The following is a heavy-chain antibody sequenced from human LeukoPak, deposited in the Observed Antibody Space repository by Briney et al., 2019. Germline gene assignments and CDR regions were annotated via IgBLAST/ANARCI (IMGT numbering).Heavy chain of an antibody. V-gene: IGHV4-59*08. D-gene: IGHD3-22*01. CDR3: ATPGFANYYDSSGYTY. J-gene: IGHJ4*02. CDR1: GFTFSSYS. CDR2: IYYSGST. Sequence: GSLRLSCAASGFTFSSYSMNWVRQAPGKGLEWIGYIYYSGSTNYNPSLKSRVTISVDTSKNQFSLKLSSVTAADTAVYYCATPGFANYYDSSGYTYWGQGTLVTVSS.